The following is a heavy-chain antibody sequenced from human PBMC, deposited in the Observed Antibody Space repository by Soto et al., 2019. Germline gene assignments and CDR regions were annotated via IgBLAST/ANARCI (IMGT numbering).Heavy chain of an antibody. CDR3: AHSPCSGGTCYLFDH. V-gene: IGHV2-5*02. CDR1: GFSLTTSGVG. Sequence: QITVKESGPTLVKPTQTLTLTCTVSGFSLTTSGVGVGWIRQPPGKAPEWLALIYWDGIERYSPSLRSRLTITMDTSKNQVVLTMTTMDPVDTATYYCAHSPCSGGTCYLFDHWGQGTPVIVSS. J-gene: IGHJ4*02. D-gene: IGHD2-15*01. CDR2: IYWDGIE.